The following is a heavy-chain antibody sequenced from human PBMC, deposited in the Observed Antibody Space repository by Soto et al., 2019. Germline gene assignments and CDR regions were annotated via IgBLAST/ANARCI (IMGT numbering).Heavy chain of an antibody. CDR3: ARDVPGYGSGSSFEPTDY. CDR1: GGTFSSYA. CDR2: IIPIFGTA. V-gene: IGHV1-69*13. Sequence: GASVKVSCKASGGTFSSYAISWVRQAPGQGLEWMGGIIPIFGTANYAQKFQGRVTITADESTSTAYMELSSLRSEDTAVYYCARDVPGYGSGSSFEPTDYWGQGTLVTLSS. D-gene: IGHD3-10*01. J-gene: IGHJ4*02.